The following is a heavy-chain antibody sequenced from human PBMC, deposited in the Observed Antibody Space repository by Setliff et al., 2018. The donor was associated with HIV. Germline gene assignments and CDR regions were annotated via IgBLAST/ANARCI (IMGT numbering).Heavy chain of an antibody. J-gene: IGHJ4*02. Sequence: PSETLSLTCAVYGGSFSGYYWSWIRQPPGKGLEWIGEINHSGSTNYNPSLKSRVTISVDTSKNQFSLKLSSVTAADTAVYYCASSSPQLSGYWYYFDYWGQGTLVTVSS. D-gene: IGHD3-22*01. CDR1: GGSFSGYY. CDR3: ASSSPQLSGYWYYFDY. CDR2: INHSGST. V-gene: IGHV4-34*01.